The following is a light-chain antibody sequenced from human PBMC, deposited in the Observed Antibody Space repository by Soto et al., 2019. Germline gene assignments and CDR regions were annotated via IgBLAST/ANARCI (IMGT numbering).Light chain of an antibody. Sequence: EIVVTQSPGTLTLSPGERATLSCRASQSVRSNYLAWYQQGPGQAPRLLIFAASSRATGIPDRFSGSGSGTDFTLTISRLEPEDFAVYYCQQYSTSPWTFGQGTKVDIK. CDR1: QSVRSNY. V-gene: IGKV3-20*01. CDR2: AAS. CDR3: QQYSTSPWT. J-gene: IGKJ1*01.